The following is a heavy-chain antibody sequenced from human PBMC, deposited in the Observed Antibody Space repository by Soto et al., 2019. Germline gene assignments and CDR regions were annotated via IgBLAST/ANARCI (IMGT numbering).Heavy chain of an antibody. V-gene: IGHV1-8*01. D-gene: IGHD3-16*01. CDR1: GYSCTNND. CDR2: MNPGSGDT. CDR3: ARMATFGSLNWFDP. Sequence: ASVRSSCKASGYSCTNNDVSWVRQATGQGLEWMGWMNPGSGDTGYAQKFQGRVTMTRDISIATAYMELSSLRSDDTAIYYCARMATFGSLNWFDPWGQGTLVTVSS. J-gene: IGHJ5*02.